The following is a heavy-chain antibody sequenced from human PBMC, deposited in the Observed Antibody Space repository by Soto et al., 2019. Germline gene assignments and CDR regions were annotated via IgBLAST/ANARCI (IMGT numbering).Heavy chain of an antibody. J-gene: IGHJ5*02. CDR1: GFTFSSYA. V-gene: IGHV3-64D*08. D-gene: IGHD5-12*01. CDR3: VKGIGAIVAPRFNWFDP. CDR2: ISSNGGST. Sequence: EGSLRLSCSASGFTFSSYAMHWVRQAPGKGLEYVSAISSNGGSTYYADSVKGRFTISRDNSKNTLYLQMSSLRAEDTAVYYCVKGIGAIVAPRFNWFDPWGQGTLVTVS.